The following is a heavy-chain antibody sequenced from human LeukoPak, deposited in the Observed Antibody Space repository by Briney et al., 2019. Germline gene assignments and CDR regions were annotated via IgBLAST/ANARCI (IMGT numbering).Heavy chain of an antibody. CDR3: AKAYCSSTSCYPPYYYYYGMDV. CDR2: ISYDGSNK. D-gene: IGHD2-2*01. Sequence: GGSLRLSCAGSGFTFSSYGMHWVRQAPGKGLEWVAVISYDGSNKYYADSVKGRFTISRDNSKNTLYLQMNSLRAEDAAVYYCAKAYCSSTSCYPPYYYYYGMDVWGKGTTVTVSS. CDR1: GFTFSSYG. V-gene: IGHV3-30*18. J-gene: IGHJ6*04.